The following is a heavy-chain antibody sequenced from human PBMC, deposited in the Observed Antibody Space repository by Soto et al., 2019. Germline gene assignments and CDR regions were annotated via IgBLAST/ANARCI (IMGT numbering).Heavy chain of an antibody. CDR3: TGAYYDINGYSLDP. V-gene: IGHV4-59*01. D-gene: IGHD3-22*01. CDR2: IYYGGSI. Sequence: SETLSLTXSVSGGSISSGYWTWIRQPPGKGLEWIGYIYYGGSINYNPSLKSRVIISVDTAKNQFSLRLSSVTAADTAVYYCTGAYYDINGYSLDPWGQGTSVTVSS. J-gene: IGHJ5*02. CDR1: GGSISSGY.